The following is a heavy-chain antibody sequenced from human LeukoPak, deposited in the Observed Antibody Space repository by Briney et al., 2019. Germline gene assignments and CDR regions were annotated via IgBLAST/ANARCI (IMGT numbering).Heavy chain of an antibody. CDR3: ARAATMVRGVIRYYYYYGMDV. Sequence: GDSVKVSCKASGYTFTSYDINWVRQATGQGLEWMGWMNPNSGNTGYAQKFQGRVTITRNTSISTAYMELSSLRSEDTAVYYCARAATMVRGVIRYYYYYGMDVWGQGTTVTVSS. CDR2: MNPNSGNT. D-gene: IGHD3-10*01. V-gene: IGHV1-8*01. J-gene: IGHJ6*02. CDR1: GYTFTSYD.